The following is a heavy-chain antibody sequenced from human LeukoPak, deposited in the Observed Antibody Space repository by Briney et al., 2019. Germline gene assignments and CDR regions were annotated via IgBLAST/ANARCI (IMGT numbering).Heavy chain of an antibody. CDR1: GFTFSSYS. CDR2: ISSSSSYI. CDR3: ARDLASGFGELLWEHYFAY. D-gene: IGHD3-10*01. J-gene: IGHJ4*02. V-gene: IGHV3-21*01. Sequence: GGSLSLSCAASGFTFSSYSMNWVRQAPGKGPEWVSSISSSSSYIYYADSVKGRFTISRDNAKNSLYLQMNSLGAEDTAVYYCARDLASGFGELLWEHYFAYWRQGTLVTVSS.